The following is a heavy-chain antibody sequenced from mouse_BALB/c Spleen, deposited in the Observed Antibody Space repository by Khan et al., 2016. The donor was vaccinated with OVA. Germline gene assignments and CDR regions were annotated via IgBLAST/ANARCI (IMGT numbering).Heavy chain of an antibody. CDR1: GYTFSSYV. CDR3: TREAYRYDEYYFDY. CDR2: ISSGGST. D-gene: IGHD2-14*01. Sequence: EVELVESGGGSVKPGGSLKLSCVVSGYTFSSYVMSWVRQTPEKRLEWVASISSGGSTYYPDSEKGRFTISSDNAWNIVYLKMSSLMYEDMDMYFCTREAYRYDEYYFDYWGQGTTLTVSS. V-gene: IGHV5-6-5*01. J-gene: IGHJ2*01.